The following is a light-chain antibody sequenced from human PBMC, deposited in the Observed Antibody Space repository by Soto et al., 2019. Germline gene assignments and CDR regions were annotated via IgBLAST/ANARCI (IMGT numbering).Light chain of an antibody. CDR3: SSYTSTTLV. CDR2: GVS. J-gene: IGLJ2*01. Sequence: QSALTQPASVSGSPGQSITISCTGTSSDVGGSNHVSRYQQHPGKAPKLMIYGVSNRPSGISNRVSGSKSGNTASLTISGVQAEDEADYYCSSYTSTTLVFGGGTKLTVL. CDR1: SSDVGGSNH. V-gene: IGLV2-14*01.